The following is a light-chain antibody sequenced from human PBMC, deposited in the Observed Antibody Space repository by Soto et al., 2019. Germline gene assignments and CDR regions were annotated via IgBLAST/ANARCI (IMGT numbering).Light chain of an antibody. J-gene: IGLJ1*01. CDR1: SSNIGPNA. CDR3: AAWDDSLNGLV. V-gene: IGLV1-44*01. Sequence: QSVLTQPPSASGTPGQKVTISCSGSSSNIGPNAVNWYQQLPGTDPKLLLYNNNQRPSGVSDRFSGSKSGTPASLAISGLQSDDEADYHCAAWDDSLNGLVFGTGTKVT. CDR2: NNN.